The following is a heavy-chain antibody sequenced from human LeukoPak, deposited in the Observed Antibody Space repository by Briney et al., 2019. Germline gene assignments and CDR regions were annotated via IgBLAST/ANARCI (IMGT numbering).Heavy chain of an antibody. CDR3: ARIDQQLVNWFDP. J-gene: IGHJ5*02. V-gene: IGHV1-69*13. CDR2: IIPIFGTA. D-gene: IGHD6-13*01. Sequence: SVKVSCKASGGTFSSYAISWVRQAPGQGLEWMGGIIPIFGTANYAQKFQGRVTITADESTSTAYMELSSLRSEDTAVYYCARIDQQLVNWFDPWGQGTLVTASS. CDR1: GGTFSSYA.